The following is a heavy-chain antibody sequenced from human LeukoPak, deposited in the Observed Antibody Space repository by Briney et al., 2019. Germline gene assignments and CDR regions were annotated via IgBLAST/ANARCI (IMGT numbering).Heavy chain of an antibody. CDR1: EGTFSSYA. V-gene: IGHV1-69*13. Sequence: SVKVSCKASEGTFSSYAISWVRQAPGQGLEWMGGIVPIFGTANYAQKFQGRVTVTADESTSTAYMELSSLRSEDTAVYYCARGPYRYDSSGYSPVNHQFDYWGQGTLVTVSS. J-gene: IGHJ4*02. CDR3: ARGPYRYDSSGYSPVNHQFDY. CDR2: IVPIFGTA. D-gene: IGHD3-22*01.